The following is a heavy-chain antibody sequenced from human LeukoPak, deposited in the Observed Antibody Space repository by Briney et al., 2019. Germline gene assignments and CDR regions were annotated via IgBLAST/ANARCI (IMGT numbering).Heavy chain of an antibody. J-gene: IGHJ3*02. CDR1: GGSIRSYY. CDR3: ARHEAYCGGDCYPENI. Sequence: SETLSLTCTVSGGSIRSYYWSWIRQPPGKGLEWIGYIYYSGSTNYNPSLKSRVTISVDTSKNQFSLKLSSVTAADTVVYYCARHEAYCGGDCYPENIWGQGTMVTVSS. CDR2: IYYSGST. D-gene: IGHD2-21*02. V-gene: IGHV4-59*08.